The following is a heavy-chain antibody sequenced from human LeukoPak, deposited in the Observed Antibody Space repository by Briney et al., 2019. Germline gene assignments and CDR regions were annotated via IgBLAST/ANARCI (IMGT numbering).Heavy chain of an antibody. CDR1: GGSFSGYY. CDR3: ARLQRSTRRVVPTAAVLGPYYYYYYMDV. Sequence: SETLSLTCVVYGGSFSGYYWSWIRQPPGKGLEWIGEINHSGSTNYNPSLKSRVTISVDTSKNQFSLKLSSVTAADTAAYYCARLQRSTRRVVPTAAVLGPYYYYYYMDVWGKGPRSPSP. D-gene: IGHD2-2*01. CDR2: INHSGST. V-gene: IGHV4-34*01. J-gene: IGHJ6*03.